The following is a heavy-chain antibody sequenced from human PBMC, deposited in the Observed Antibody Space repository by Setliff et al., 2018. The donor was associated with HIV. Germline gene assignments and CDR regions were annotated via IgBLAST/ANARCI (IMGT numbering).Heavy chain of an antibody. J-gene: IGHJ4*02. CDR1: GGFISSFY. CDR2: IYHSGST. D-gene: IGHD3-22*01. V-gene: IGHV4-59*01. Sequence: PSETLSLTCTVSGGFISSFYWSWVRQPPGKGLEWIGYIYHSGSTNYNPSLKSRVTISVDTSKNQFFLRLSSVTAADTAIYYCARVYNLRVGSFYFDYWGQGTLDTVSS. CDR3: ARVYNLRVGSFYFDY.